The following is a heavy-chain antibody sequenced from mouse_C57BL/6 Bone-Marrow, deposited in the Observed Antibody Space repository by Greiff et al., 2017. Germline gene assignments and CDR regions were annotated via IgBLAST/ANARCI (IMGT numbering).Heavy chain of an antibody. CDR1: GFTFSSYA. J-gene: IGHJ1*03. CDR3: ARYGSSYGWYFDV. Sequence: EVQGVESGGGLVKPGGSLKLSCAASGFTFSSYAMSWVRQTPEKRLEWVATISDGGSYTYYPDNVKGRFTISRDNAKNNLYLQMSHLKSEDTAMYYCARYGSSYGWYFDVWGTGTTVTVAS. D-gene: IGHD1-1*01. CDR2: ISDGGSYT. V-gene: IGHV5-4*01.